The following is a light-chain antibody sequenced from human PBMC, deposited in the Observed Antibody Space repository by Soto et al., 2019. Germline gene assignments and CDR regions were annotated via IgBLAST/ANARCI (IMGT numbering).Light chain of an antibody. Sequence: DFQMTQSPSSLSASVGDRVTISCRAGQDINNCLAWYQQKPGKVPKVLIYAASTLQSGLPSRFSGRGSGTDFTLTISSLQPEDAAPYYCQNYCGAPRPFGQGTKVEIK. CDR3: QNYCGAPRP. J-gene: IGKJ1*01. V-gene: IGKV1-27*01. CDR1: QDINNC. CDR2: AAS.